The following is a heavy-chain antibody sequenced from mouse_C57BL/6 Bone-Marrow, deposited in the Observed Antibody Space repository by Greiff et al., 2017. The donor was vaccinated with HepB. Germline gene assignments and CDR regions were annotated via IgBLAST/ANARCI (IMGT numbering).Heavy chain of an antibody. D-gene: IGHD1-1*01. CDR2: IWSGGST. Sequence: QVQLKESGPGLVQPSQSLSITCTVSGFSLTSYGVHWVRQSPGKGLEWLGVIWSGGSTDYNVAFISRLSISKDNSKSQVLFKMNSLQADDTAIYYCARKGYGSWYFDVWGTGTTVTVSS. CDR3: ARKGYGSWYFDV. V-gene: IGHV2-2*01. J-gene: IGHJ1*03. CDR1: GFSLTSYG.